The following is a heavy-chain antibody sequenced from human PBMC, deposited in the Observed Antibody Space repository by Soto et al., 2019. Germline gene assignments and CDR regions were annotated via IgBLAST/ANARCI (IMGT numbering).Heavy chain of an antibody. CDR3: ARAPILVGETTYENYFDY. CDR1: GGTFSNFV. D-gene: IGHD2-21*01. V-gene: IGHV1-69*13. J-gene: IGHJ4*02. CDR2: SIPIFGTA. Sequence: SVKVSCKASGGTFSNFVISWVRQAPGQGLEWMGGSIPIFGTANCAQKFQGRVTIIADESTGTTYMELTSLRSEDTAVYYCARAPILVGETTYENYFDYWGQGTLVTVSS.